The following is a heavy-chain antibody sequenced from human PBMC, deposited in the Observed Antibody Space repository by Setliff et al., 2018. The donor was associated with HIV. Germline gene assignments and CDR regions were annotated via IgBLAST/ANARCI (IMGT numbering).Heavy chain of an antibody. Sequence: ETLSLTCTVSGGSVSGAYYWSWIRHLPGKGLEWIGEINHSGSTNYNPSLKSRVTMSVDTSRNQFSLNLRSMSAADTAVYYCARDSNAPYFQYWGQGTLVTVSS. J-gene: IGHJ1*01. CDR2: INHSGST. CDR3: ARDSNAPYFQY. D-gene: IGHD1-1*01. V-gene: IGHV4-34*01. CDR1: GGSVSGAYY.